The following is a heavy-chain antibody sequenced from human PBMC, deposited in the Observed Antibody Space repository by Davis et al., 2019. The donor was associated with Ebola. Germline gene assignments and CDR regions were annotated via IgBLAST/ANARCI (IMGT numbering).Heavy chain of an antibody. CDR3: ARGIRGWNFEY. V-gene: IGHV3-53*01. D-gene: IGHD6-19*01. Sequence: GGSLRLSCAASGFTVSSNYMSWVRQAPGKGLEWVSVIYSGGSTYYADSVKGRFTISRDNAKNSLTLQMNSLRDEDTAVYYCARGIRGWNFEYWGQGTLVTVSS. CDR2: IYSGGST. J-gene: IGHJ4*02. CDR1: GFTVSSNY.